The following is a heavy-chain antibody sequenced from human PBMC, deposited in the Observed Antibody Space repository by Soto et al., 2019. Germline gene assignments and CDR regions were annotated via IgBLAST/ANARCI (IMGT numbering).Heavy chain of an antibody. CDR1: GDSVSSNSAA. CDR2: TYYRSKWYN. D-gene: IGHD6-19*01. J-gene: IGHJ6*02. V-gene: IGHV6-1*01. Sequence: SQTLSLTCAISGDSVSSNSAAWNWIRQSPSRGLEWLGRTYYRSKWYNDYAVSVKSRITINPDTSKNQFSLQLNSVTPEDTAVYYCARSSRSWGSGWHYYYYGMDVWGQGTTVTVSS. CDR3: ARSSRSWGSGWHYYYYGMDV.